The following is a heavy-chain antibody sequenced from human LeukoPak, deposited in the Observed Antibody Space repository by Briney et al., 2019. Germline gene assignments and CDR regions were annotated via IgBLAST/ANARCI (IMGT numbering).Heavy chain of an antibody. Sequence: SETLSLTCAVYGGSFSGYHWSWIRQPPGKGLEWIGEINHSGSTNYNPSLKSRVTISVDTSKNQFSLKLSSVTAADTAVYYCARGRLRAYYDFWSGRTSWFDPWGQGTLVTVSS. V-gene: IGHV4-34*01. J-gene: IGHJ5*02. CDR1: GGSFSGYH. D-gene: IGHD3-3*01. CDR2: INHSGST. CDR3: ARGRLRAYYDFWSGRTSWFDP.